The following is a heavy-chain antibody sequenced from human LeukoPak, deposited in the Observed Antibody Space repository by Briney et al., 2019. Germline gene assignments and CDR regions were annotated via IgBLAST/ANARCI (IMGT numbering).Heavy chain of an antibody. J-gene: IGHJ3*02. V-gene: IGHV1-2*03. CDR1: GYTLTELS. CDR3: ARGPTPDIVVVPAADAFDI. CDR2: INPNSGGT. D-gene: IGHD2-2*01. Sequence: LGASVKVSCKVSGYTLTELSMHWVRQAPGQGLEWMGWINPNSGGTNYAQKFQGRVTMTRDTSISTAYMELSRLRSDDTAVYYCARGPTPDIVVVPAADAFDIWGQGTMVTVSS.